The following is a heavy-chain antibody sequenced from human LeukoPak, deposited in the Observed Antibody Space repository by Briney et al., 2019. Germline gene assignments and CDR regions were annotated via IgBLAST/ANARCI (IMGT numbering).Heavy chain of an antibody. Sequence: GGSLRLSCAASGFTFSSYSMNWVRQAPGKGLEWVSSISSSSSYIYYADSVKGRFTISRDNAKNSLYLQMNSLRAEDTAVYYCARVSYCSGGSCRYYFDYWGQGTLVTVSS. D-gene: IGHD2-15*01. CDR1: GFTFSSYS. CDR3: ARVSYCSGGSCRYYFDY. CDR2: ISSSSSYI. V-gene: IGHV3-21*01. J-gene: IGHJ4*02.